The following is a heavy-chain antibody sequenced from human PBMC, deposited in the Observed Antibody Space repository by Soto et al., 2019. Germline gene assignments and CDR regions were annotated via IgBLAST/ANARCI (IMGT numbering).Heavy chain of an antibody. CDR3: AREDSIIIPAVSDF. CDR2: ISSNGKNT. V-gene: IGHV3-21*01. J-gene: IGHJ4*02. D-gene: IGHD2-2*01. Sequence: GGSLRLSCAASGFTSDYHAMNWVRQAPGKGLEWVSTISSNGKNTHYSDSVKGRFTISRDNAKNSVSLQMNTLRVEDTAVYYCAREDSIIIPAVSDFWGQGTLVTVSS. CDR1: GFTSDYHA.